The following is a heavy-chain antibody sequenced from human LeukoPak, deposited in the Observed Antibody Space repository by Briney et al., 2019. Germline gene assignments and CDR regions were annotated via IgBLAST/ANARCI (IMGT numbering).Heavy chain of an antibody. V-gene: IGHV3-23*01. CDR3: AKGGWALLEYYFDY. CDR2: ISPSGDIK. Sequence: GGSLRLSCVASGFTFSRHGMNWVRQAPGRGLEWVSGISPSGDIKYYVDSVKGRFTVSRDNSKNTLYLQINSLRDGDTAVYYCAKGGWALLEYYFDYWGQGTLVTVSS. D-gene: IGHD1-26*01. J-gene: IGHJ4*02. CDR1: GFTFSRHG.